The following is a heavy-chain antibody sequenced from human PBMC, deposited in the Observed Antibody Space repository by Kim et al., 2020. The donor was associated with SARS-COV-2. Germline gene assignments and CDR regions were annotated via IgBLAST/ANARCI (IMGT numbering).Heavy chain of an antibody. Sequence: ASVKVSCKASGYTFTDDYMHWVRQAPGQGLEWMGWINPKSGGTDYALKFQGRVTLTMDTSISTAYMELSSLRSDDTAVYYCASGGYDILEQWGQGTLVTVSS. J-gene: IGHJ4*02. V-gene: IGHV1-2*02. CDR1: GYTFTDDY. CDR3: ASGGYDILEQ. CDR2: INPKSGGT. D-gene: IGHD5-12*01.